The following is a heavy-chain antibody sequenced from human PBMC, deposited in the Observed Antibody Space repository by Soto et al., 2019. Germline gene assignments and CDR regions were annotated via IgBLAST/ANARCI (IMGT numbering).Heavy chain of an antibody. CDR3: ARGDGDYYDGNGYLGRH. J-gene: IGHJ4*02. V-gene: IGHV3-74*01. CDR1: GFTFSSYW. Sequence: GGSLRLSCAASGFTFSSYWMHWVRQAPGKGLVWVARIKSDGSGTIYADSVKGRLTISRDNARNTLYLQMNSLRAEYTAVYFCARGDGDYYDGNGYLGRHWGQGTLVTVSS. D-gene: IGHD3-22*01. CDR2: IKSDGSGT.